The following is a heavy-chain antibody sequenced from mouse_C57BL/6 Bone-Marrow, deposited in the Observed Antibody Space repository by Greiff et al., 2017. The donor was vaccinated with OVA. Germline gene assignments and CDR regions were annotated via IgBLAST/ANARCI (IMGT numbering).Heavy chain of an antibody. CDR3: TRFYYDGSSYGYWYFDV. V-gene: IGHV5-9-1*02. CDR2: ISSGGDYI. D-gene: IGHD1-1*01. CDR1: GFTFSSYA. J-gene: IGHJ1*03. Sequence: EVHLVESGEGLVKPGGSLKLSCAASGFTFSSYAMSWVRQTPEKRLEWVAYISSGGDYIYYADTVKGRFTISRDNARNTLYLQMSSLKSEDTAMYYCTRFYYDGSSYGYWYFDVWGTGTTVTVSS.